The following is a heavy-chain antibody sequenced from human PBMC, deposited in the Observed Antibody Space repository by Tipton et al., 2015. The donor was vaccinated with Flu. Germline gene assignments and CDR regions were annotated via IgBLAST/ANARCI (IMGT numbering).Heavy chain of an antibody. V-gene: IGHV3-7*01. J-gene: IGHJ4*02. CDR2: IKQDGSEK. CDR1: GFTFSSYW. Sequence: SLRLSCAASGFTFSSYWMSWVRQAPGKGLEWVANIKQDGSEKYYVDSVKGRFTISRDNAKNSLYLQMNSLRAEDTAVYYCAREGATMVRGVIPYWGQGTLVTVSS. D-gene: IGHD3-10*01. CDR3: AREGATMVRGVIPY.